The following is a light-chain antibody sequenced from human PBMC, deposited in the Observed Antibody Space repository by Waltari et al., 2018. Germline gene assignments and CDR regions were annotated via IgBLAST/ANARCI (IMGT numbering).Light chain of an antibody. J-gene: IGKJ2*01. CDR2: WSS. CDR3: QQYYSIPYT. CDR1: QSVLKSSTNKNY. V-gene: IGKV4-1*01. Sequence: EIVMTQSPESLAVSLGERATINCKSSQSVLKSSTNKNYLAWYQHRPGQPPKLLFYWSSTRESGVPDRFSTSGSGTDFTLTISSLQAEDVAVYYCQQYYSIPYTFGQGTKLEIK.